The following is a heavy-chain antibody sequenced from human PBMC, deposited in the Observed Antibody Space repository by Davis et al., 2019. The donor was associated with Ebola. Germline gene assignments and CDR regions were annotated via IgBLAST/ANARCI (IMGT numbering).Heavy chain of an antibody. J-gene: IGHJ4*02. CDR3: AREKLSGYVDY. CDR1: GYTFTNYG. V-gene: IGHV1-18*01. D-gene: IGHD5-12*01. Sequence: AASVKVSCKASGYTFTNYGISWVRQAPGQGLEWMGWVSAYNGNTNYAQKLQGRVTMTTDTSTSTAYMELRSLRSDDTAVYYCAREKLSGYVDYWGQGTLVTVSS. CDR2: VSAYNGNT.